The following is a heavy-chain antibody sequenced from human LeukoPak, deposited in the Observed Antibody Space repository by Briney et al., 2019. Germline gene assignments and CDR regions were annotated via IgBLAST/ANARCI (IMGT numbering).Heavy chain of an antibody. D-gene: IGHD2-2*01. CDR1: GGSFSSGSYY. Sequence: SETLSLTCTVSGGSFSSGSYYWSWIRQPPGKGLGWIGYIYYSGSTNYNPSLKSRVTISVDTSKNQFSLKLSSVTAADTAVYYCASWIVVVPAANGGFDPWGQGTLVTVSS. V-gene: IGHV4-61*01. CDR3: ASWIVVVPAANGGFDP. J-gene: IGHJ5*02. CDR2: IYYSGST.